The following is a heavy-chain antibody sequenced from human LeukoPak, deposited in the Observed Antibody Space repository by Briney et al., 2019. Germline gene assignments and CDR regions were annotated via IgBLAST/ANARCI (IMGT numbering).Heavy chain of an antibody. Sequence: GGSLRLSCAAPGFTFSSYAMSWVRQAPGKGLEWVSAISGSGGSTCYADSVKGRFTISRDNSKNTLYLQMNSLRAEDTAVYYCAKSLRQWLARYYYYGMDVWGQGTTVTVSS. V-gene: IGHV3-23*01. CDR3: AKSLRQWLARYYYYGMDV. J-gene: IGHJ6*02. CDR1: GFTFSSYA. D-gene: IGHD6-19*01. CDR2: ISGSGGST.